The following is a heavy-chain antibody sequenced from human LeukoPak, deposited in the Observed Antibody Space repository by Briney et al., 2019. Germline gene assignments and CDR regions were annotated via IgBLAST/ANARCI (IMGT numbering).Heavy chain of an antibody. J-gene: IGHJ3*02. CDR1: GFTFSSYW. Sequence: PGGSLRLSCAASGFTFSSYWMTWVRQAPGKGLELVANIKEDGSEKYYVDSVKGRFTISRDNAKNSLYLQMNSLRADDTAVYYCATFCTSLVKYAFDIWGQETMVTVSS. CDR3: ATFCTSLVKYAFDI. D-gene: IGHD5-18*01. V-gene: IGHV3-7*01. CDR2: IKEDGSEK.